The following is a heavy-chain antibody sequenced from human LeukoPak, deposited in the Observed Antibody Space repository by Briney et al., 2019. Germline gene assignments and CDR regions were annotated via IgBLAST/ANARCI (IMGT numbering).Heavy chain of an antibody. CDR3: ARVGCTNGVCYDFDY. CDR1: GGSISSYY. V-gene: IGHV4-4*07. D-gene: IGHD2-8*01. CDR2: IYTSGST. J-gene: IGHJ4*02. Sequence: SGTLSLTCTVSGGSISSYYWSWIRQPAGKGLEWIGRIYTSGSTNYNPSLKSRVTMSVDTSKNQFSLKLSSVTAADTAVYYCARVGCTNGVCYDFDYWGQGTLVTVSS.